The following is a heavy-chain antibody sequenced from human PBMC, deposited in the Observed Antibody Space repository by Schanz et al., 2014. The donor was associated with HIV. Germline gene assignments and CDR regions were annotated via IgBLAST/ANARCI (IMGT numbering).Heavy chain of an antibody. D-gene: IGHD3-16*02. V-gene: IGHV1-8*01. Sequence: QVSLVQSGAEVKKPGASVRVSCEASGYDFGYLDINWVRQAPGQGLEWMGWMNPNRGNAGFAQNFQGRVTLTRDTSITTAYMELTSLRPEDTAVYYCARRRGWGSYRYFPYGLDVWGQGTTVTVSS. CDR3: ARRRGWGSYRYFPYGLDV. CDR2: MNPNRGNA. CDR1: GYDFGYLD. J-gene: IGHJ6*02.